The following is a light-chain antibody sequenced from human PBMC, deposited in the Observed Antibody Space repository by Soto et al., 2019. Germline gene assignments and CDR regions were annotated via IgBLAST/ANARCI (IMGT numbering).Light chain of an antibody. CDR1: QGISTW. CDR3: QQVNSFPLP. CDR2: DAS. Sequence: QMTQSLSSACSYVGDRLTITCRASQGISTWIAWYQQKPGKAPELLIYDASSLQSGVPSRFSGSGSGTDFTLTISSLQPEDFATYYCQQVNSFPLPFGGGTRLAIK. J-gene: IGKJ5*01. V-gene: IGKV1D-12*01.